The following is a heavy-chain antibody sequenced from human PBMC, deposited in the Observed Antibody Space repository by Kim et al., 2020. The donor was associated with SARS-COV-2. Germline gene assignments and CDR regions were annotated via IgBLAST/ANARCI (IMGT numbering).Heavy chain of an antibody. CDR1: GYTFSNYA. Sequence: ASVKVSCKASGYTFSNYAIHWVRQAPDQRLECMGWIIGGNGNTYYSPKFQGRVTFTRDTSATTAYMELSSLRSEDTAIYYCARGGGPGLGYWGQGTLVTVSS. D-gene: IGHD2-15*01. J-gene: IGHJ4*02. CDR2: IIGGNGNT. CDR3: ARGGGPGLGY. V-gene: IGHV1-3*01.